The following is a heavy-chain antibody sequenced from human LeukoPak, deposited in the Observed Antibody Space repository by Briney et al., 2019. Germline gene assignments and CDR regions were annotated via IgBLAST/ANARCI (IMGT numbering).Heavy chain of an antibody. CDR3: ARAALYDILTGVYYCYGMDV. V-gene: IGHV3-33*01. J-gene: IGHJ6*02. D-gene: IGHD3-9*01. Sequence: PGRSLRLTCAASGFTFSSYGMHWVRQAPGKGLEWAAVIWYDGSNKYYADSVKGRFTISRDNSKNTLYLQMNSLRAEDTAVYYCARAALYDILTGVYYCYGMDVWGQGTTVTVSS. CDR1: GFTFSSYG. CDR2: IWYDGSNK.